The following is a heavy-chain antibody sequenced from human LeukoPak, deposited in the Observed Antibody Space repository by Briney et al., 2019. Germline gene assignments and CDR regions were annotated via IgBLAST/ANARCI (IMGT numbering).Heavy chain of an antibody. V-gene: IGHV3-23*01. D-gene: IGHD1-26*01. CDR1: GFTFSSYA. CDR2: IDYSGGST. CDR3: AKGSGTRDF. J-gene: IGHJ4*02. Sequence: GSLRLSCAASGFTFSSYAMTWVRQAPGKGLEWVSVIDYSGGSTYYADSVQGRFTISRDNSKNTLYLQMNSLRAEDTAVYYCAKGSGTRDFWGQGTLVTVSS.